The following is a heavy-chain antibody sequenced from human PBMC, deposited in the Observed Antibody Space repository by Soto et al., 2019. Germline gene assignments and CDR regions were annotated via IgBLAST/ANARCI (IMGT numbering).Heavy chain of an antibody. V-gene: IGHV4-31*03. J-gene: IGHJ5*02. CDR3: ARDEPVTGIDP. Sequence: LSLTATDSGGSISSGGYYWSWIRQHPGKGLEWIGYIYYSGSTYYNPSLKSRVTISVDTSKNQFSLKLSSVTAADTAVYYCARDEPVTGIDPWGQGTLATVSS. CDR1: GGSISSGGYY. CDR2: IYYSGST. D-gene: IGHD4-17*01.